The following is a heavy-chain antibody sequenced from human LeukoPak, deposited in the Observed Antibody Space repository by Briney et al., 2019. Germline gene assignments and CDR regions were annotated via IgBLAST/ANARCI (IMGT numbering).Heavy chain of an antibody. CDR3: VKAAGSGWHTPFAN. J-gene: IGHJ4*02. Sequence: GGSLRLSCAASGFRFSSFVLHWVRQAPGKGLEWVSGITGSGGSTYYADSVKGRINISRDNSKNTLYLQMNTLRAEDTAVYFCVKAAGSGWHTPFANCGQGTLVTVSS. V-gene: IGHV3-23*01. D-gene: IGHD6-19*01. CDR2: ITGSGGST. CDR1: GFRFSSFV.